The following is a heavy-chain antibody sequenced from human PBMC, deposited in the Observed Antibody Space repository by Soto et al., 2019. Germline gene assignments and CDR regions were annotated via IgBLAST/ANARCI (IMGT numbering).Heavy chain of an antibody. CDR3: ARRGQGMWWRGMDV. Sequence: QVQLVQSGAEVKKPGSSVRVSCKASGGTFSTYGVNWVRQAPGQGLECMGGIISMSASPYYAQKFQGRVTISADESTSTVYMDLTSLRSEDTAVYYCARRGQGMWWRGMDVWGQGTTVTVSS. D-gene: IGHD2-21*01. CDR1: GGTFSTYG. V-gene: IGHV1-69*01. CDR2: IISMSASP. J-gene: IGHJ6*02.